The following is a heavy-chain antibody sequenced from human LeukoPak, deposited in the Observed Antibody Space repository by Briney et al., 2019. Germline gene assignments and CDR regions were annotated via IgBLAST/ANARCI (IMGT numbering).Heavy chain of an antibody. J-gene: IGHJ4*02. D-gene: IGHD2-2*01. CDR1: GFTFRSHA. CDR3: AKRSGYCSLISCSHLFDS. CDR2: TSGSGDIT. V-gene: IGHV3-23*01. Sequence: GTSLRLSCVASGFTFRSHAMSWVRQALGKGLEWVSSTSGSGDITDYADSVKGRFTISRDNSKNTLYLQMTSLRAEDTAVYYCAKRSGYCSLISCSHLFDSWGQGTLVTVSS.